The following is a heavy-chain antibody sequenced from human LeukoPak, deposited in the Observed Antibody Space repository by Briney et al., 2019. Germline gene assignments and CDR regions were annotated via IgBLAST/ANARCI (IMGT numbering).Heavy chain of an antibody. V-gene: IGHV1-8*01. D-gene: IGHD3-10*01. CDR3: ARDRGPMVRGVTRYYYGMDV. J-gene: IGHJ6*04. Sequence: ASVKVSCKASGYTFTTYDIIWVRQATGQGLEWMGWMNPNSGNTGYAQKLQGRVTMTTDTSTSTAYMELRSLRSDDTAVYYCARDRGPMVRGVTRYYYGMDVWGKGTTVTVSS. CDR1: GYTFTTYD. CDR2: MNPNSGNT.